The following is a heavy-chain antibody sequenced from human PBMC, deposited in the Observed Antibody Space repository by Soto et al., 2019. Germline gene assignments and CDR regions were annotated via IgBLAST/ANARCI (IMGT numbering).Heavy chain of an antibody. CDR1: GGTFSSYA. D-gene: IGHD6-13*01. CDR2: IIPIFGTA. V-gene: IGHV1-69*01. J-gene: IGHJ4*02. CDR3: ARAGQQQLVFDY. Sequence: SVKVSCKASGGTFSSYAISWVRQAPGQGLEWTGGIIPIFGTANYAQKFQGRVTITADESTSTAYMELSSLRSEDTAVYYCARAGQQQLVFDYWGQGTLVTVSS.